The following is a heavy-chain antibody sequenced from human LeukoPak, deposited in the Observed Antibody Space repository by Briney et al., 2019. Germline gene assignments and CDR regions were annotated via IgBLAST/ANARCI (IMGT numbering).Heavy chain of an antibody. Sequence: GGTLRLSCAASGFTFSSYGMSWVRQAPGKGLEWVSAISGSGGSTYYADSVKGRFTISRDNSKNTLYLQMNSLRAEDTAVYYCARDELELRFYYYYMDVWGKGTTVTVSS. CDR2: ISGSGGST. V-gene: IGHV3-23*01. D-gene: IGHD1-7*01. CDR3: ARDELELRFYYYYMDV. J-gene: IGHJ6*03. CDR1: GFTFSSYG.